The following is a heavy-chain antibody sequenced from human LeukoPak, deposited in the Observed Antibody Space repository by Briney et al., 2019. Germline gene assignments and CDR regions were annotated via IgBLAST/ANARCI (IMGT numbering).Heavy chain of an antibody. Sequence: GGSLRLSCAASGFTFSSYAMSWVRQAQGKGLEWVSAISGSGGSTYYADSVKGRFTISRDNSKNTLYLQMNSLRAEDTAVYYCAKDLEVVVIISPVDYWGQGTLVTVSS. J-gene: IGHJ4*02. CDR3: AKDLEVVVIISPVDY. V-gene: IGHV3-23*01. CDR2: ISGSGGST. D-gene: IGHD3-22*01. CDR1: GFTFSSYA.